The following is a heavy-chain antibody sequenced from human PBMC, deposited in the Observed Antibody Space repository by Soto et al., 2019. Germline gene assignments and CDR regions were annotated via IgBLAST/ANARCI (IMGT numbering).Heavy chain of an antibody. Sequence: SETLSLTCTVSGGSISSGGYYWSWIRQHPGKGLEWIGYIYYSGSTYYNPSLKSRVTISVDTSKNQFSLKLSSVTAADTAVYYCASHTNTDMDSDWFDPWGQGTLVTVSS. CDR1: GGSISSGGYY. V-gene: IGHV4-31*03. CDR3: ASHTNTDMDSDWFDP. J-gene: IGHJ5*02. D-gene: IGHD5-18*01. CDR2: IYYSGST.